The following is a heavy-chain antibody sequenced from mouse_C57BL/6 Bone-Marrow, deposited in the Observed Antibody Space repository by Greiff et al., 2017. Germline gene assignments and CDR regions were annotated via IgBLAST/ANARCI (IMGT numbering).Heavy chain of an antibody. D-gene: IGHD1-1*01. V-gene: IGHV1-81*01. Sequence: QVQLQQSGAELARPGASVTLSCKASGYTFTSYGISWVKQRTGQGLEWIGEIYPRSGNTYYNEKFKGKATLTADKSSSTAYMELRSLTSEDSAVYVCAITTVVAFSKYFDYWGQGTTLTVSS. CDR2: IYPRSGNT. J-gene: IGHJ2*01. CDR3: AITTVVAFSKYFDY. CDR1: GYTFTSYG.